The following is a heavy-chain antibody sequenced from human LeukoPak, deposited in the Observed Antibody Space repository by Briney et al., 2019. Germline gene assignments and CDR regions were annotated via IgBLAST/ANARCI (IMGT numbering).Heavy chain of an antibody. V-gene: IGHV4-39*01. D-gene: IGHD2-2*01. CDR3: ARLPCGSTSCYGGFDY. Sequence: SGPTLVNPSETLSLTCTVSGGSISSSSYYWGWIRQPPGKGLEWIGRIYYSGSTYYNPSLKSRVTISVDTSKNQFSLKLSSVTAAGTAVYYCARLPCGSTSCYGGFDYWGQGTLVTVSS. J-gene: IGHJ4*02. CDR2: IYYSGST. CDR1: GGSISSSSYY.